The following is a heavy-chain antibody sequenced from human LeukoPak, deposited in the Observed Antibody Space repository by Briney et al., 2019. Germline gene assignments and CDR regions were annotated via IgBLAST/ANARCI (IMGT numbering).Heavy chain of an antibody. CDR3: ARSYYFGSGAGFDY. D-gene: IGHD3-10*01. CDR2: ISGYNGGT. CDR1: GYTFTDYG. J-gene: IGHJ4*02. Sequence: ASVKVSCKASGYTFTDYGISWVRQAPGQGLEWMGWISGYNGGTNYAQKFQGRVTMTRDTSISTAYMELSRLRSDDTAVYYCARSYYFGSGAGFDYWGQGTLVTVSS. V-gene: IGHV1-2*02.